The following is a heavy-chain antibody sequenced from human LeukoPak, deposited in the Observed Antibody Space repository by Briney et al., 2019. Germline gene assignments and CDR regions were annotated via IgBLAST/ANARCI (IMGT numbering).Heavy chain of an antibody. Sequence: SQTLSLTCTVSGGSISSGDYYWSWIRQPPGKGLEWIGYIYYSGSTYYNPSLKSRVTISVDTSKNQFSLKLSSVTAADTAVYYCARYHCSGTSCLNFDYWGQGTLVTVSS. D-gene: IGHD2-2*01. CDR3: ARYHCSGTSCLNFDY. V-gene: IGHV4-30-4*08. CDR1: GGSISSGDYY. CDR2: IYYSGST. J-gene: IGHJ4*02.